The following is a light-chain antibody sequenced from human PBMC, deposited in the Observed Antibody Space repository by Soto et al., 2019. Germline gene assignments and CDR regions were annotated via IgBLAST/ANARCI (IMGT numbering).Light chain of an antibody. CDR1: QSVSSSH. V-gene: IGKV3-20*01. J-gene: IGKJ2*01. Sequence: EIELTQSPGTLSLSPGERATLSCRASQSVSSSHLAWYQQKPGQAPRLLMYGASTRATGIPDRFSGSGSGTDFTLTISRLEPEDFAVYYCQQYGSSPPYTFGQGTKLEIK. CDR2: GAS. CDR3: QQYGSSPPYT.